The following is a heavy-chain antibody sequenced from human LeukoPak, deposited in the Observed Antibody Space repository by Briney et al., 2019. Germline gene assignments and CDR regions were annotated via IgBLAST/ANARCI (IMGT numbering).Heavy chain of an antibody. J-gene: IGHJ4*02. CDR2: IYYSGST. CDR1: GGSISSSSYY. D-gene: IGHD1-26*01. CDR3: ARGRKWELLTAENRYFDY. V-gene: IGHV4-39*07. Sequence: SETLSLTCTVSGGSISSSSYYWGWIRQPPGKGLEWIGSIYYSGSTYYNPSLKSRVTISVDTSKNQFSLKLSSVTAADTAVYYCARGRKWELLTAENRYFDYWGQGTLVTVSS.